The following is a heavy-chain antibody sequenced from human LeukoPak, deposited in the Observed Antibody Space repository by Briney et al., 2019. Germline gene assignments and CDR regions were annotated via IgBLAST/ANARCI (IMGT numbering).Heavy chain of an antibody. Sequence: QPGGSLTLSCAASGFTLNSYLMSWVRQPPGRGLEWVANIKKDGSEESYLRSVKGRFTDSRDNAKNSLFLQMNSLRGEDTAVYYRARSNPNKNALDLWGQGTMVTISS. CDR2: IKKDGSEE. D-gene: IGHD1-14*01. J-gene: IGHJ3*01. CDR1: GFTLNSYL. CDR3: ARSNPNKNALDL. V-gene: IGHV3-7*01.